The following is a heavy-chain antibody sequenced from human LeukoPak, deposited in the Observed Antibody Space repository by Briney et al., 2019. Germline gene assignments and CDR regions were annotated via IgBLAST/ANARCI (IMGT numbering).Heavy chain of an antibody. CDR2: IIPIFGTA. J-gene: IGHJ4*02. CDR3: ARANGDYEDY. V-gene: IGHV1-69*13. CDR1: GGTFSSYA. D-gene: IGHD4-17*01. Sequence: SVNVSCKASGGTFSSYAISWVRQAPGQGLEWMGGIIPIFGTANYAQKFQGRVTITADESTSTAYMELSSLRSDDTAVYYCARANGDYEDYWGQGTLVTVSS.